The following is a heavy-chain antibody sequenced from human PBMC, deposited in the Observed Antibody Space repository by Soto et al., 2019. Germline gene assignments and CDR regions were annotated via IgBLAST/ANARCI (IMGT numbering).Heavy chain of an antibody. CDR3: AREDSSGYYFSA. Sequence: SETLSLTCTVSGGSISSYYWSWIRQPPGKGLEWIGYIYYSGSTNYNPSLKSRVTISVDTSKNQFSLKLSSVTAADTAVYYCAREDSSGYYFSAWGQGTLVTVSS. CDR1: GGSISSYY. V-gene: IGHV4-59*01. D-gene: IGHD3-22*01. CDR2: IYYSGST. J-gene: IGHJ5*02.